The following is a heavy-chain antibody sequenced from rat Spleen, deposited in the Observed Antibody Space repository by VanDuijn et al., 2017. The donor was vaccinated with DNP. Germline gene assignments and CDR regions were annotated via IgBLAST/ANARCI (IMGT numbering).Heavy chain of an antibody. V-gene: IGHV5-7*01. CDR2: ISYDGSRT. Sequence: EVQLVESGGGLVQPGRSLKLSCAASGFTFSNCNMAWVRQAPKKGLEWVATISYDGSRTYYRDSVKGRFTVSRDDAKSTLYLQMDSLRSEETATYYCARQKNWGYFDYWGQGVMVTVSS. CDR1: GFTFSNCN. D-gene: IGHD5-1*01. CDR3: ARQKNWGYFDY. J-gene: IGHJ2*01.